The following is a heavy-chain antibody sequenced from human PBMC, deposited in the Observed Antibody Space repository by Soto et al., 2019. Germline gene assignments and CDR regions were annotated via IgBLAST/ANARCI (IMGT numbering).Heavy chain of an antibody. CDR2: ISAYNDNT. J-gene: IGHJ6*02. CDR1: GYTFTTYG. D-gene: IGHD6-13*01. CDR3: ARDWGGRAAAVGKYKYYGLDV. Sequence: ASVKVSCKASGYTFTTYGITWVRQAPGQGLEWMGWISAYNDNTNYAQKLQGRARLTTDTSTNTAYMELRSLRSDDTAVYYCARDWGGRAAAVGKYKYYGLDVWGQGTTVTVSS. V-gene: IGHV1-18*01.